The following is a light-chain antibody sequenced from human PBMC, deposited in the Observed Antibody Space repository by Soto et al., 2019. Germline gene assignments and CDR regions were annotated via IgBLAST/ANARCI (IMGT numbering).Light chain of an antibody. Sequence: ILLTQSPSSLSASVGDRVTITCRASQGIDTSLAWYQQKPGKAPNLLIHTASTLHGGVPSRFSGSGSGTDFTLTITSLQAEDFATYYCQQTRAYPSTFGGGTKVDIK. CDR1: QGIDTS. J-gene: IGKJ4*01. V-gene: IGKV1-9*01. CDR3: QQTRAYPST. CDR2: TAS.